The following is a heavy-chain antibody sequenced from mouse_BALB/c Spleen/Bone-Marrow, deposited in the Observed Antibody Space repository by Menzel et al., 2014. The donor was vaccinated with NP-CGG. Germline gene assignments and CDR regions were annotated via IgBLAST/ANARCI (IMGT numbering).Heavy chain of an antibody. J-gene: IGHJ4*01. CDR1: GFNIKDYY. CDR3: NAREYRDEGYAIDN. CDR2: IDPENGDT. V-gene: IGHV14-4*02. D-gene: IGHD2-14*01. Sequence: VHVKQSGAELVRSGASVKLSCTASGFNIKDYYMYWVKQRPEQGLEWIGWIDPENGDTEYAPKFQGKATMTADTSSNPAYLPVRRLTSEDPAVYYCNAREYRDEGYAIDNWGQGTSVTVSS.